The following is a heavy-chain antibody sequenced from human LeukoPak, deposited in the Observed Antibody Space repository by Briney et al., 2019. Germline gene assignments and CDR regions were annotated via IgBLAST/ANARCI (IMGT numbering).Heavy chain of an antibody. CDR1: GFTLSSYR. V-gene: IGHV3-21*01. Sequence: GGSLRLSCAASGFTLSSYRMNWVRQAPGKGLEWVSSISSGNRYIYYADSVKGRFTISRDNAKNSLYLQMNSLRAEDTAVYYCARTRGSGTGSYYFDYWGQGILVTVSS. D-gene: IGHD3-10*01. CDR2: ISSGNRYI. J-gene: IGHJ4*02. CDR3: ARTRGSGTGSYYFDY.